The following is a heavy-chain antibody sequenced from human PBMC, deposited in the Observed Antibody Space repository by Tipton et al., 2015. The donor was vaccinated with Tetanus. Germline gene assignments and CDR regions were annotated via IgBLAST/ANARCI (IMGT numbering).Heavy chain of an antibody. J-gene: IGHJ5*02. D-gene: IGHD4-17*01. CDR1: GGSFSGYY. CDR3: ASWYGDYVRWFDP. V-gene: IGHV4-31*11. CDR2: IYYSGST. Sequence: TLSLTCAVYGGSFSGYYWSWIRQHPGKGLEWIGYIYYSGSTYYNPSLKSRVTISVDTSKNQFSLKLSSVTAADTAVYYCASWYGDYVRWFDPWGQGTLVTVSS.